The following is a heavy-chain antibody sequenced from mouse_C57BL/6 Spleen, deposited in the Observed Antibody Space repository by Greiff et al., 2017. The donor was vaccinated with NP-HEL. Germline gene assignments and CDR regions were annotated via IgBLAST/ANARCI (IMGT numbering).Heavy chain of an antibody. J-gene: IGHJ2*01. D-gene: IGHD1-1*01. CDR1: GYAFSSSW. CDR2: IYPGDGDT. CDR3: ARGNYYGSSSYYFDD. Sequence: QVQLQQSGPELVKPGASVKISCKASGYAFSSSWMNWVKQRPGKGLEWIGRIYPGDGDTNYNGKFKGKATLTADKSSSTAYMQLSSLTSEDSAVYFCARGNYYGSSSYYFDDWGQGTTLTVSS. V-gene: IGHV1-82*01.